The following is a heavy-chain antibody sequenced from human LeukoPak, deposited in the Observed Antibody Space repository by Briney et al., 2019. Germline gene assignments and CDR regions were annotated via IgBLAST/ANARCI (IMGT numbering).Heavy chain of an antibody. CDR2: IYSGGST. CDR3: ARVGGYDLSFFDY. CDR1: GFTFSSYS. V-gene: IGHV3-53*01. J-gene: IGHJ4*02. D-gene: IGHD5-12*01. Sequence: GGSLRLSCAASGFTFSSYSMNWVRQAPGKGLEWVSVIYSGGSTYYADSVKGRFTISRDNSKNTLYLQMNSLRAEDTAVYYCARVGGYDLSFFDYWGQGTLVTVSS.